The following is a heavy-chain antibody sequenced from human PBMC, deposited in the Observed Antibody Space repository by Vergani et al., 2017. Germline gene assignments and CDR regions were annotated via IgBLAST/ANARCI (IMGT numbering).Heavy chain of an antibody. CDR2: ISAYNGNT. Sequence: QVQLVQSGAEVKKPGASVKVSCKASGYTFTSYGISWVRQAPGQGLEWMGWISAYNGNTNYAQKLQGRVTMTTDTSTSTAYMELRSLRSDDTAVYYCARRGNDFWSGYSGDAFDIWGQGTMVTVSS. J-gene: IGHJ3*02. V-gene: IGHV1-18*01. D-gene: IGHD3-3*01. CDR1: GYTFTSYG. CDR3: ARRGNDFWSGYSGDAFDI.